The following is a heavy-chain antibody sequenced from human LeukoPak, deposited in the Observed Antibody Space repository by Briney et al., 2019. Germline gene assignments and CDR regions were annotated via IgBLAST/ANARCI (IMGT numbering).Heavy chain of an antibody. D-gene: IGHD3-3*01. CDR1: GGSISSSSYY. Sequence: SETLSLTCTVSGGSISSSSYYWGWIRQPPGKGLEWIGSIYYSGSTYYNPSLKSRVTISVDTSKNQFSLKLSSVTAADTAVYYCARLVAVVLEWSEDDYWGQGALVTVSS. V-gene: IGHV4-39*01. CDR3: ARLVAVVLEWSEDDY. J-gene: IGHJ4*02. CDR2: IYYSGST.